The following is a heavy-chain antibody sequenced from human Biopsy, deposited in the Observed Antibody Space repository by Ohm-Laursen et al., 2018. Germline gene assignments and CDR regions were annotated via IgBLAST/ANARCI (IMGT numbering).Heavy chain of an antibody. Sequence: SVKVSCKTSGYPFITYGISWVRQAPGQGLEWMGWISAYNGHTKFARKFQDRATMTTDTSTTTAYMDLRSLRSDDTAVYYCARDPHGEGRDYGSYFDYWGQGTLVTVSS. CDR2: ISAYNGHT. CDR3: ARDPHGEGRDYGSYFDY. CDR1: GYPFITYG. D-gene: IGHD4-17*01. J-gene: IGHJ4*02. V-gene: IGHV1-18*01.